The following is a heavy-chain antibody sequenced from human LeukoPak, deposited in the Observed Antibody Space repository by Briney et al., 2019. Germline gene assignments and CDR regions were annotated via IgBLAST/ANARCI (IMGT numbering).Heavy chain of an antibody. D-gene: IGHD5-18*01. V-gene: IGHV4-39*07. CDR2: IYYSGST. J-gene: IGHJ5*02. CDR3: ARGKLVFGYSYGLNWFDP. Sequence: GGSIXSSSYYWGWIRQPPGKGLEWIGSIYYSGSTYYNPSLKSRVTISVDTSKNQFSLKLSSVTAADTAVYYCARGKLVFGYSYGLNWFDPWGQGTLVTVSS. CDR1: GGSIXSSSYY.